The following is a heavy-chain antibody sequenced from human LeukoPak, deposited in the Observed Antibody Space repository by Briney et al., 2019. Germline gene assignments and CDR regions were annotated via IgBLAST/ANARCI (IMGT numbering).Heavy chain of an antibody. CDR2: IKEDGTQK. Sequence: GGSLRLSCAGCGFTLRSYWMNWVRQAPGKGGEWVANIKEDGTQKYYVDSVEGRFTISRDNAKNSLYLQMTSLRAEDTAVYFCARRLGYTGACDYWGQGSLVIVSS. D-gene: IGHD5-12*01. CDR1: GFTLRSYW. J-gene: IGHJ4*02. V-gene: IGHV3-7*03. CDR3: ARRLGYTGACDY.